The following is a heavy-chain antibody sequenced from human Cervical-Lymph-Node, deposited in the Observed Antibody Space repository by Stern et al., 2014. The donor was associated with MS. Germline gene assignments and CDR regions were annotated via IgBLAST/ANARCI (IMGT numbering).Heavy chain of an antibody. J-gene: IGHJ4*02. Sequence: EVQLVESGGGLVQPGRSLRLSCAASGFTFDDYAMHWVRPAPGNGLELVSGIRWNCGSIGYADSVKGRFTISRDNAKNSLYLQMNSLRAEDTALYYCAKDGRGTPFDYWGQGTLVTVSS. D-gene: IGHD2-15*01. CDR1: GFTFDDYA. V-gene: IGHV3-9*01. CDR2: IRWNCGSI. CDR3: AKDGRGTPFDY.